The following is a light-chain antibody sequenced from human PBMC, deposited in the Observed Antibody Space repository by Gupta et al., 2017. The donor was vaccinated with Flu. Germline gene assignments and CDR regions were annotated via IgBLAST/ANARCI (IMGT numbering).Light chain of an antibody. CDR3: QQYDNLPMYT. CDR1: QDISNY. V-gene: IGKV1-33*01. Sequence: SSQSASVGDRVTITCQASQDISNYLNWYQQKPGKAPKLLIYDASNLETGVPSRFSGSGSGTDFTFTISSLQPEDIATYYCQQYDNLPMYTFGQGTKLEIK. CDR2: DAS. J-gene: IGKJ2*01.